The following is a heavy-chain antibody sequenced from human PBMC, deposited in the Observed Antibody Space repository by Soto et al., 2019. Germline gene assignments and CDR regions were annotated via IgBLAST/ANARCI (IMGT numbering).Heavy chain of an antibody. Sequence: SETLSLTCTVSGGSISSSSYYWGWIRQPPGKGLEWIGSIYYSGSTYYNPSLKSRVTISVDTSKNQFSLKLSSVTAADTAVYYCARQSGYYDILTGNFDYWGQGTLVTVSS. CDR3: ARQSGYYDILTGNFDY. D-gene: IGHD3-9*01. CDR1: GGSISSSSYY. J-gene: IGHJ4*02. V-gene: IGHV4-39*01. CDR2: IYYSGST.